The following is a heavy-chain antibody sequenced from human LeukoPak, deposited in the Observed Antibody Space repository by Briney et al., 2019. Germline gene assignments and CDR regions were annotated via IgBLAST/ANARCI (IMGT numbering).Heavy chain of an antibody. CDR3: ARDQVECTGGTCQSRVGFDF. Sequence: PGGSLRLSCAASGFTFSDYYMSWIRQAPGKGLEWVSYISSSGSTIYYADSVKGRFTISRDNAKNSLYLQMNSLRAEDTAVYYCARDQVECTGGTCQSRVGFDFWGQGTLVTVSS. V-gene: IGHV3-11*01. CDR1: GFTFSDYY. CDR2: ISSSGSTI. D-gene: IGHD2-8*02. J-gene: IGHJ4*02.